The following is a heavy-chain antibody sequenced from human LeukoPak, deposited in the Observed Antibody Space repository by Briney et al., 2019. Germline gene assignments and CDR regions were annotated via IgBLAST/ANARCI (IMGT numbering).Heavy chain of an antibody. D-gene: IGHD3-22*01. CDR2: IYYSGST. J-gene: IGHJ4*02. CDR1: GGSISSYY. Sequence: SETLSLTCTVSGGSISSYYGRWIRQPRGEGREWIGYIYYSGSTNYNPSLKSRVTISVDTSKNQFSLKLSSVTAADTAVYYCARGRDSRGYQFMGFDSWGQGTLVTVSS. V-gene: IGHV4-59*01. CDR3: ARGRDSRGYQFMGFDS.